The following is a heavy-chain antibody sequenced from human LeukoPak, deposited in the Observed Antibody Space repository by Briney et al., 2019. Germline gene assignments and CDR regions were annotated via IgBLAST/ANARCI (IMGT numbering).Heavy chain of an antibody. V-gene: IGHV3-23*01. J-gene: IGHJ4*02. CDR3: AKGDDILTGYYFDY. Sequence: GGSLRLSCAASGFTFSSYAINWVRQAPGKGLEWVSAISGSGGSTYYADSVKGRFTISRDNSKNTLYLQMNSLRAEDTAVYYCAKGDDILTGYYFDYWGQGTLVTVSS. CDR2: ISGSGGST. CDR1: GFTFSSYA. D-gene: IGHD3-9*01.